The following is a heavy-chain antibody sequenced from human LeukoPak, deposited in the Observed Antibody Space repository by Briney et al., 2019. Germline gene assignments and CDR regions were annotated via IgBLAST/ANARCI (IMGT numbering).Heavy chain of an antibody. Sequence: SETLSLTCSVSGPSIGGGTYYWGWIRQPPGKGLEWIGSIYYTGSTYDNPSLKSRVTISVDTSKNQFSLKLSSVTAADTAVYYCARRGGSGRAFDYWGQGTLVTVSS. V-gene: IGHV4-39*01. D-gene: IGHD1-26*01. CDR3: ARRGGSGRAFDY. J-gene: IGHJ4*02. CDR2: IYYTGST. CDR1: GPSIGGGTYY.